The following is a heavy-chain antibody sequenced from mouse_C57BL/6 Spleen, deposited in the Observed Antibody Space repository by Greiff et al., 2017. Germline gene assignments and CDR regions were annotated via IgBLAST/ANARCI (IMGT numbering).Heavy chain of an antibody. J-gene: IGHJ3*01. D-gene: IGHD1-1*01. CDR1: GYAFTNYL. Sequence: QVQLQQPGAELVRPGTSVKVSCKASGYAFTNYLIEWVKQRPGQGLEWIGVIYPGSGGTNYNEKFKGKATLTVDKSSSTAYMQLSSLTSEDAAVYFYARGNYSNGYVFAYWGQGTLVTVSA. CDR3: ARGNYSNGYVFAY. V-gene: IGHV1-54*01. CDR2: IYPGSGGT.